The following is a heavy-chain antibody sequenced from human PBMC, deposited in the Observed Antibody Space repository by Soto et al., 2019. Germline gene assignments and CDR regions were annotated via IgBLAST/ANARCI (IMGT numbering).Heavy chain of an antibody. Sequence: EVQLVESGGGLVQPGGSLRLSCAASGFTLSGRSMHWVRQAPGKGLVWVSGIDNAGTDSTYADSVKGRFTSSRDNAKNMLYLQMNSLGVDDTAVSYCARGWFGPDVWGKGTTVTVSS. V-gene: IGHV3-74*01. D-gene: IGHD3-10*01. J-gene: IGHJ6*04. CDR1: GFTLSGRS. CDR3: ARGWFGPDV. CDR2: IDNAGTDS.